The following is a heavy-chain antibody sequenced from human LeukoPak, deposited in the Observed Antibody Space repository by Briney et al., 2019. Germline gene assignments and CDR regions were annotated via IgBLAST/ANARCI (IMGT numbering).Heavy chain of an antibody. Sequence: GGSLRPFCAASGFTFNNYEMNWVRQAPGKGLEWVSYISSSGSTIYYADSVKGRFTISRDNAKNSLYLQMNSLRAEDTAVYYCARHSFGDYEFWFDYWGQGTLVTVSS. V-gene: IGHV3-48*03. CDR3: ARHSFGDYEFWFDY. CDR1: GFTFNNYE. J-gene: IGHJ4*02. CDR2: ISSSGSTI. D-gene: IGHD4-17*01.